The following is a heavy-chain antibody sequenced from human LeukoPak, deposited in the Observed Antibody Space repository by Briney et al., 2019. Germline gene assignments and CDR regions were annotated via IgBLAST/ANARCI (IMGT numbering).Heavy chain of an antibody. D-gene: IGHD2-15*01. CDR2: IRYDGSNK. V-gene: IGHV3-30*02. J-gene: IGHJ6*03. CDR1: GFTFSSYG. CDR3: ARDQMNIVVVAALPPGVRGYYMDV. Sequence: PGGSLRLSCAASGFTFSSYGMHWVRQAPGKGLEWVAFIRYDGSNKYYADSVKGRFTISRDNSKNTLYLQMNSLRAEDTAVYYCARDQMNIVVVAALPPGVRGYYMDVWGKGTTVTVSS.